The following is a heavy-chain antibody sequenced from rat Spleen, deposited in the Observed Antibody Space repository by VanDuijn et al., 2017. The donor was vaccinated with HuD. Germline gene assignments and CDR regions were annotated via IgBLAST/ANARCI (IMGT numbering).Heavy chain of an antibody. D-gene: IGHD1-11*01. CDR1: GYSITSNY. J-gene: IGHJ1*01. CDR2: ISYSGST. CDR3: TRGIRRVYWYFDF. V-gene: IGHV3-1*01. Sequence: EVHLQESGPGLVKPSQSLSLTCSVTGYSITSNYWGWIRKFPGNKMEWMGYISYSGSTGYKPSLKSRISITRDSSKNQFFLQLNSVTTEDTATYYCTRGIRRVYWYFDFWGPGTMVTVSS.